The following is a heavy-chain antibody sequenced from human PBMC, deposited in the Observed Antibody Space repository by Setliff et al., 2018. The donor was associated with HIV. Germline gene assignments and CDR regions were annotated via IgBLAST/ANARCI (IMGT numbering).Heavy chain of an antibody. J-gene: IGHJ1*01. V-gene: IGHV4-59*01. CDR1: GGSISSYY. CDR3: ASSTPYGDYAAEYFQH. D-gene: IGHD4-17*01. Sequence: SETLSLTCTVSGGSISSYYWSWIRQPPGRGLEWIGYIYYTGSTNYNPSLKSRVTISVDTSKNQFSLKLSSVTAADTAVYHCASSTPYGDYAAEYFQHWGQGTLVTVSS. CDR2: IYYTGST.